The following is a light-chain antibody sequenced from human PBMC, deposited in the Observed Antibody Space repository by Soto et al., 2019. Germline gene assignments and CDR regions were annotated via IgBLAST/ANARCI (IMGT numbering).Light chain of an antibody. CDR1: QGIRND. V-gene: IGKV1-17*01. CDR2: AAS. CDR3: QHYNSYSEA. J-gene: IGKJ1*01. Sequence: DIQITQSPSSLAASVGDRVTITCRASQGIRNDLGWYQQKKGKAPKSLIYAASSLQSGVPSRFRGSGSGTEFTLSISSLQPDDFATYYCQHYNSYSEAFGQGTKVDI.